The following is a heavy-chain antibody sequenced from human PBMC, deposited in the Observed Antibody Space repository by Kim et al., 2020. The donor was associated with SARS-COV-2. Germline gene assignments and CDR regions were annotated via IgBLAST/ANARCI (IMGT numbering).Heavy chain of an antibody. CDR1: GYTLTELS. Sequence: ASVKVSCKVSGYTLTELSMHWVRQAPGKGLEWMGGFDPEDGETIYAQKFQGRVTMTEDTSTDTAYMELSSLRSEDTAVYYCATVGAGAGWVYTGRGYSSGWYFDYWGQGTLVTVSS. CDR3: ATVGAGAGWVYTGRGYSSGWYFDY. D-gene: IGHD6-19*01. V-gene: IGHV1-24*01. J-gene: IGHJ4*02. CDR2: FDPEDGET.